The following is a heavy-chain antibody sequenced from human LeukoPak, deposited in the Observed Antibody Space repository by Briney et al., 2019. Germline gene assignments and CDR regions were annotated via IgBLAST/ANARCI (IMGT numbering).Heavy chain of an antibody. Sequence: ASVKVSCKASGYTFTSYDINWVRQAPGQGLEWMGWISAYNGNTNYAQKLQGRVTMTTDTSTSTAYMELRSLRSDDTAVYYCAREDTEWLASFDHWGQGTLVTVSS. J-gene: IGHJ4*02. V-gene: IGHV1-18*01. CDR1: GYTFTSYD. D-gene: IGHD6-19*01. CDR2: ISAYNGNT. CDR3: AREDTEWLASFDH.